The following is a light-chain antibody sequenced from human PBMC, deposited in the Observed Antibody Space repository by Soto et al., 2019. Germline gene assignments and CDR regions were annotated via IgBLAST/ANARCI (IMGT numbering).Light chain of an antibody. Sequence: DIQMTQSPSSLSASVGDRVTITCRASQGISIYLAWYQQKPWKVPKVLIYAASTLQSEVQHRFSGSGSGTDFSVNIRDLQPEDVATYYCQTYNRAPLTFGGGTKVEIK. CDR2: AAS. J-gene: IGKJ4*01. V-gene: IGKV1-27*01. CDR1: QGISIY. CDR3: QTYNRAPLT.